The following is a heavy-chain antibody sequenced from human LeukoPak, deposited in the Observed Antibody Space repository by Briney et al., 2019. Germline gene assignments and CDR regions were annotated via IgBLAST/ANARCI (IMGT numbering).Heavy chain of an antibody. V-gene: IGHV4-4*02. CDR2: IYHSGST. CDR3: ARNTAMVGGIMDV. J-gene: IGHJ6*02. CDR1: GGSISSSNW. D-gene: IGHD5-18*01. Sequence: PSETLSLTCAVSGGSISSSNWWSWVRQPPGKGLEWIGEIYHSGSTNYNPSLKSRVTISVDKSKNQFSLKLSSVTAADTAVYYCARNTAMVGGIMDVWGQGTTVTVSS.